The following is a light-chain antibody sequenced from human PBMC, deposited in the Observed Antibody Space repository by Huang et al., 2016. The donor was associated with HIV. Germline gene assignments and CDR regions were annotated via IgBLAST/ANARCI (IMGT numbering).Light chain of an antibody. CDR3: QQYDSLPPWT. CDR1: QDIAKY. V-gene: IGKV1-33*01. J-gene: IGKJ1*01. CDR2: DAS. Sequence: DIQMTQSPSSLSASVGDRVTITCQGSQDIAKYLNWYQQKPGQAPKLLIYDASTLETRVPSRFSGSASGTDFTFTISSLQPEDIATYYCQQYDSLPPWTFGQGTRVEIK.